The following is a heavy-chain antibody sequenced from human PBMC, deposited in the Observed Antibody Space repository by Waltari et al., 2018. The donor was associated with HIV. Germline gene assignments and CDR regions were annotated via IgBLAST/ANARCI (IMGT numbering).Heavy chain of an antibody. J-gene: IGHJ1*01. V-gene: IGHV3-20*04. CDR3: VRDSDGSGYDI. D-gene: IGHD3-3*01. Sequence: DVRLVESGGEVVRPGASLRLSCVASGFTIDAYGLAWVRQRPGQGLEWVSNIDWNGGSANYGDSVKGCFTVFRDNPKASLYLQMNNLRDEDTGLYYCVRDSDGSGYDIWGRGTLVTVFS. CDR2: IDWNGGSA. CDR1: GFTIDAYG.